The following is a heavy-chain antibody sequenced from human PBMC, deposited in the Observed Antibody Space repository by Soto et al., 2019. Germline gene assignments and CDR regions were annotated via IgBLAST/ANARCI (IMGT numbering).Heavy chain of an antibody. CDR2: ISYDGSNK. Sequence: QVQLVESGGGVVQPGRSLRLSCAASGFTFSSYAMHWVRQAPGKGLEWVAVISYDGSNKYYADSVKGRFTISRDNSTTTLYLQMNSLRAADTAVYYCARDGQYSYGTFGYWGQGTLVTVSS. J-gene: IGHJ4*02. D-gene: IGHD5-18*01. CDR1: GFTFSSYA. V-gene: IGHV3-30-3*01. CDR3: ARDGQYSYGTFGY.